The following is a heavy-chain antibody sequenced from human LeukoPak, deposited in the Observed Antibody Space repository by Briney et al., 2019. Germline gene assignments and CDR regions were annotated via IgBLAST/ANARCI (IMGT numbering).Heavy chain of an antibody. CDR3: ARDPSYYYDSSGYPVDY. J-gene: IGHJ4*02. D-gene: IGHD3-22*01. Sequence: PGGSLRLSCAASGFTFSSYAMHWVRQAPGKGLEWVAVISYDGSNKYYADSVKGRFTISRDNSKNTLYLQMNSLRAEDTAVYYCARDPSYYYDSSGYPVDYWGQGTLVTVSS. V-gene: IGHV3-30-3*01. CDR1: GFTFSSYA. CDR2: ISYDGSNK.